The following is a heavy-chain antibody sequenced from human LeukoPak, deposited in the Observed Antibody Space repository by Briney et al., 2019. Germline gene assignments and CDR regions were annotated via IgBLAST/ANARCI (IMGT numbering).Heavy chain of an antibody. CDR2: INHSGST. J-gene: IGHJ4*02. D-gene: IGHD3-3*01. CDR3: ARHYYDFWSGYYPLGVYFDY. CDR1: GGSFSGYY. V-gene: IGHV4-34*01. Sequence: SETLSLTCAVYGGSFSGYYWSWIRQPPGKGLEWIGEINHSGSTNYNPSLKSRVTISVDTSKNQFSLKLSSVTTADTAVYYCARHYYDFWSGYYPLGVYFDYWGQGTLVTVSS.